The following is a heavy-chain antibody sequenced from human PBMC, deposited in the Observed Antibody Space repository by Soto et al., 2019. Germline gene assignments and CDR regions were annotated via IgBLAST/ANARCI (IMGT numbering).Heavy chain of an antibody. Sequence: SETLSLTCTVSGGSIRVQSYYWTWIRQTPGKGLEWVGSSYYSGTSYFNPALKGRVTISVDTSTNQFSLRPTSVTAADTAVYYCTRRYNWNDYYFDPWGQGTLVTVSS. D-gene: IGHD1-20*01. CDR3: TRRYNWNDYYFDP. J-gene: IGHJ5*02. CDR2: SYYSGTS. V-gene: IGHV4-39*01. CDR1: GGSIRVQSYY.